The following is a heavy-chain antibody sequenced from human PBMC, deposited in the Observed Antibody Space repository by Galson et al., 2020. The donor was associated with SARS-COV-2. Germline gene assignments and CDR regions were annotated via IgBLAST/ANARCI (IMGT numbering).Heavy chain of an antibody. D-gene: IGHD3-16*01. CDR2: ISYDGRNQ. Sequence: GGSLRLSCEASGFTFTSYAIHWVRQAPGKGLEWVAVISYDGRNQYYADSVKGRFTISRDNSKNTLYLQMNSLRAKDTAVYCCANGSWEADYVWGSCSLGPFDYGGKGTLVAVSP. J-gene: IGHJ4*02. CDR3: ANGSWEADYVWGSCSLGPFDY. CDR1: GFTFTSYA. V-gene: IGHV3-30*04.